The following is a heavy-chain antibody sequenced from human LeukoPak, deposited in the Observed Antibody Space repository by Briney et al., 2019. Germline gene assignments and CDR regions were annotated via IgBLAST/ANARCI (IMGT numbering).Heavy chain of an antibody. CDR3: ARVGGLAAAGTRWFDP. D-gene: IGHD6-13*01. CDR1: GYTFTSYD. V-gene: IGHV1-8*03. Sequence: ASVKVPCKASGYTFTSYDINWVRQATGQGLEWMGWMNPNSGNTGYAQKFQGRVTITRNTSISTAYMELSSLRSEDTAVYYCARVGGLAAAGTRWFDPWGQGTLVTVSS. J-gene: IGHJ5*02. CDR2: MNPNSGNT.